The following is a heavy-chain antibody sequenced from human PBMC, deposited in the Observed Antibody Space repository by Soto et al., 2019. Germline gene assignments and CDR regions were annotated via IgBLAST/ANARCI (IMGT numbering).Heavy chain of an antibody. CDR2: IYHSGST. V-gene: IGHV4-4*02. J-gene: IGHJ6*02. CDR3: ARALYSGSYSDYYYYGMDV. D-gene: IGHD1-26*01. Sequence: QVQLQESGPGLVKPSGTLSLTCAVSGGSISSSNWWSWVRQPPGKGLEWIGEIYHSGSTNYNPSLKSRVTISVDKSKNQFSLKLSSVTAEDTAVYYCARALYSGSYSDYYYYGMDVWGQGTTVTVSS. CDR1: GGSISSSNW.